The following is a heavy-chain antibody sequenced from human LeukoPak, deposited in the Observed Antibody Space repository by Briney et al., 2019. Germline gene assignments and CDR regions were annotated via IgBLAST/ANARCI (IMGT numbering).Heavy chain of an antibody. V-gene: IGHV3-43*01. Sequence: PGGSLRLSCAASGFNFEEYTMHWVRQTPGKGLEGVSRINWDGGSTYYAYSVKGRFNISRDNSKNTLYLQMNSLRADDPAVYYCAKGEYHQDGIGENRFDNWGQGALVTVSS. CDR2: INWDGGST. J-gene: IGHJ4*02. D-gene: IGHD5-24*01. CDR3: AKGEYHQDGIGENRFDN. CDR1: GFNFEEYT.